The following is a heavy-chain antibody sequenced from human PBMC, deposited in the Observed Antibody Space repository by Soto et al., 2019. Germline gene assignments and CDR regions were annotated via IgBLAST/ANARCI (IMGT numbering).Heavy chain of an antibody. V-gene: IGHV4-30-4*01. CDR1: GGSISSGDYY. CDR3: AREPYSSSWYYWFDP. D-gene: IGHD6-13*01. CDR2: IYYSGST. J-gene: IGHJ5*02. Sequence: SETLSLTCTVSGGSISSGDYYWSWIRQPPGKGLEWIGYIYYSGSTYYNPSLKSRVTISVDTSKNQFSLKLSSVTAADMAVYYCAREPYSSSWYYWFDPWGQGTLVTVSS.